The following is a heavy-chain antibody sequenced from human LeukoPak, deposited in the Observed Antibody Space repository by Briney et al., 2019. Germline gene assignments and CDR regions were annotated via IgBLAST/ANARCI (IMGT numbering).Heavy chain of an antibody. D-gene: IGHD6-19*01. CDR1: GYTFTSYD. CDR2: MNPNSGNT. V-gene: IGHV1-8*01. J-gene: IGHJ4*02. CDR3: ARGSFSSGWYIDFDY. Sequence: ASVKVSCKASGYTFTSYDINWVRQATGRGLEWMGWMNPNSGNTGYAQKFQGRVTMTRNTSISTAYMELSSLRSEDTAVYYCARGSFSSGWYIDFDYWGQGTLVTVSS.